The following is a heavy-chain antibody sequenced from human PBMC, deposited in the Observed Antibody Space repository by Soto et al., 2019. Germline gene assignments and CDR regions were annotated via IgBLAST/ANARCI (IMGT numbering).Heavy chain of an antibody. CDR2: INHSGST. V-gene: IGHV4-4*02. Sequence: SETLSLTCAVSGASIRSNNRWSWIRQPPGKGLEWIGEINHSGSTNYNPSLKSRVTISVDTSKNQFSLKLSSVTAADTAVYYCARVGLGQWLVRGVDYWGQGTLVTVSS. CDR3: ARVGLGQWLVRGVDY. J-gene: IGHJ4*02. D-gene: IGHD6-19*01. CDR1: GASIRSNNR.